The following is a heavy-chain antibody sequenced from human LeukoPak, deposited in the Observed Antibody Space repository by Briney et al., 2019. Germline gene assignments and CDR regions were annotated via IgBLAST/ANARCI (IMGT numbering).Heavy chain of an antibody. Sequence: ASVKVSCKASGYTLTNYAMNWVRQAPGQGLEWMGWINTKTGNPTYAQGFTGRFVFSLDTSVSTAYLQISSLKAEDTAVYYCAKDAQKNYYDSSGSDYWGQGTLVTVSS. CDR2: INTKTGNP. J-gene: IGHJ4*02. CDR3: AKDAQKNYYDSSGSDY. V-gene: IGHV7-4-1*02. D-gene: IGHD3-22*01. CDR1: GYTLTNYA.